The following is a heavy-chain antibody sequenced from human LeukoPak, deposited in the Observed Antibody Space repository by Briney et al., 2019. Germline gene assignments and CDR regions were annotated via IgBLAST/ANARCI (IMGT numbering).Heavy chain of an antibody. V-gene: IGHV1-24*01. CDR3: ATEVPTWEPMRSYYYMDV. J-gene: IGHJ6*03. CDR1: GCTLTELS. CDR2: FDPEDGET. Sequence: ASVKVSCKVSGCTLTELSMHWVRQAPGKGLEWMGGFDPEDGETIYAQKFQGRVTMTEDTSTDTAYMELSSLRSEDTAVYYCATEVPTWEPMRSYYYMDVWGKGTTVTISS. D-gene: IGHD1-26*01.